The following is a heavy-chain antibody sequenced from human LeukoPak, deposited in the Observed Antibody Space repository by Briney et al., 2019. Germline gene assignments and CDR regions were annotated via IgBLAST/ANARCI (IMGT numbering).Heavy chain of an antibody. CDR2: IIPIFGTA. D-gene: IGHD3-3*01. CDR1: GGTFSSYA. J-gene: IGHJ4*02. V-gene: IGHV1-69*06. CDR3: ARDGNTYYDFWSGYYNLDYFDY. Sequence: SVKVSCKASGGTFSSYAISWVRQAPGQGLEWMGGIIPIFGTANYAQKFQGRVTITADKSTSTAYMELSSLRSEDTAVYYCARDGNTYYDFWSGYYNLDYFDYWGQGTLVTVSS.